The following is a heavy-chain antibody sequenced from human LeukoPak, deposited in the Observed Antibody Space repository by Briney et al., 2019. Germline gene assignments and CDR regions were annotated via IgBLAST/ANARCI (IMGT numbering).Heavy chain of an antibody. CDR1: GYTFTSYY. J-gene: IGHJ4*02. CDR2: INPSGGST. V-gene: IGHV1-46*01. CDR3: ATLRFLEWLFLYYFDY. D-gene: IGHD3-3*01. Sequence: GASVKVSCKASGYTFTSYYMHWVRQAPGQGLEWMGIINPSGGSTSYAQKFQGRVTMTRDTSTSTVYMELSSLRSEDTAVYYCATLRFLEWLFLYYFDYWGQGTLVTVSS.